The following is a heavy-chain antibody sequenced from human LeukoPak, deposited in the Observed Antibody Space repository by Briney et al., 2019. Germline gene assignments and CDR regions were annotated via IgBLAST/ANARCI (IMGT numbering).Heavy chain of an antibody. Sequence: SETQSLTCTVSGGSISSGGYYWSWIRQHPGKGLEWIGYIYYSGSTYYNPSLKSRVTISVDTSKNQFSLKLSSVTAADTAVYYCARGIKYDFWSGSSDENWFDPWGQGTLVTVSS. CDR3: ARGIKYDFWSGSSDENWFDP. J-gene: IGHJ5*02. V-gene: IGHV4-31*03. D-gene: IGHD3-3*01. CDR2: IYYSGST. CDR1: GGSISSGGYY.